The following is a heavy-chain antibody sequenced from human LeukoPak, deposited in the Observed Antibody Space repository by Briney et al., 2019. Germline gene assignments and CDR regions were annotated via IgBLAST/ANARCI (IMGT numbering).Heavy chain of an antibody. CDR2: IYPIDSDT. V-gene: IGHV5-51*01. CDR3: AGRRISLFGFFLGSGTFDL. J-gene: IGHJ3*01. Sequence: GESLKISCNGSHYTFTNYWIGWVRQVPGRGLEWMGVIYPIDSDTKYSPSFQGQVTISADRSINTAYLQWTSLQASDTGIYYCAGRRISLFGFFLGSGTFDLWGQGTLVTVSS. D-gene: IGHD3-3*01. CDR1: HYTFTNYW.